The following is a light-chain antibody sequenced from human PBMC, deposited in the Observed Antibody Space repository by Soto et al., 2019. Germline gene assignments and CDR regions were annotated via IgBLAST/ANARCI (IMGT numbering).Light chain of an antibody. Sequence: EIVMTQSPATLSLSPGERATLSCRASQSVSSNLAWYQQKPGQATRLLIYGASTRATGIPARFSGSGSGREFTLTISSLQSEDFAVYYCQHYNNWPPWTFGQGTKVDNK. J-gene: IGKJ1*01. CDR3: QHYNNWPPWT. V-gene: IGKV3-15*01. CDR1: QSVSSN. CDR2: GAS.